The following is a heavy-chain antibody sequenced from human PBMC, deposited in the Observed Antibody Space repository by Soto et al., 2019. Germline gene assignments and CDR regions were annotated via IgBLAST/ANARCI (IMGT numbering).Heavy chain of an antibody. J-gene: IGHJ5*02. Sequence: SETLSLTCTVSGGSISSSSYYWGWIRQPPGKGLEWIGSIYYSGSTYYNPSLKSRVTISVDTSKNQFSLKLSSVTAADTAVYYCARLTVAKVIFGVVTLNWFDPWGQGTLVTVSS. V-gene: IGHV4-39*01. CDR1: GGSISSSSYY. D-gene: IGHD3-3*01. CDR2: IYYSGST. CDR3: ARLTVAKVIFGVVTLNWFDP.